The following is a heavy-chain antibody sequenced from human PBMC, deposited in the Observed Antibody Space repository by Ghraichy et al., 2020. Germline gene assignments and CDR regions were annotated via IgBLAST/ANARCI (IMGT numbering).Heavy chain of an antibody. CDR1: GDSIISSSYY. D-gene: IGHD2-15*01. CDR3: ARRAGGYQYFYGLAV. CDR2: IYYSGTT. V-gene: IGHV4-39*01. J-gene: IGHJ6*02. Sequence: SETLSLTCSVSGDSIISSSYYWDWIRQPPGMGLEWIGSIYYSGTTYYSPPLKTRVTVSIDTSKNQFSLRLNSVTATDTAVYYCARRAGGYQYFYGLAVWGQGTTVIVSS.